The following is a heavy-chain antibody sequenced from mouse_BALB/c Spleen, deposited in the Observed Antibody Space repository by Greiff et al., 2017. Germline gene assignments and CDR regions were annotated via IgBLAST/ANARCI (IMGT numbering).Heavy chain of an antibody. J-gene: IGHJ2*01. D-gene: IGHD2-1*01. CDR3: AGLLYLDF. CDR1: GYTFTDYY. CDR2: IYPGSGNT. Sequence: VQLQQSGAELARPGASVKLSCKASGYTFTDYYINWVKQRTGQGLEWLGEIYPGSGNTYYNEKFKGKATLTADKSSSTAYMQLSSLTSEDSAVYFCAGLLYLDFWGQGTTRTGSS. V-gene: IGHV1-77*01.